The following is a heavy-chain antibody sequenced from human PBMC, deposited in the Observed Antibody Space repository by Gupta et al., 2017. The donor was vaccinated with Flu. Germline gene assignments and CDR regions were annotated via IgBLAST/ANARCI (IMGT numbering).Heavy chain of an antibody. V-gene: IGHV3-7*01. CDR1: GFTSSTYW. D-gene: IGHD7-27*01. J-gene: IGHJ2*01. Sequence: EVQLVESGGDLVQPGGSLRLSCTGSGFTSSTYWMIWVRQAPGKGLEWVANINEDGSIQDYLDSVKGRFTISRDNAKSSLYLQMNNLRAEDTALYYCAGGLGWHFDLWGRGTLVTVSS. CDR3: AGGLGWHFDL. CDR2: INEDGSIQ.